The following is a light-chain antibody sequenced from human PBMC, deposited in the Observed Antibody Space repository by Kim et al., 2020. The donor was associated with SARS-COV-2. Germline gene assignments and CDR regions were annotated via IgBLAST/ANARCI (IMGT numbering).Light chain of an antibody. V-gene: IGKV1-5*03. CDR3: QQYNSYSWT. CDR1: QSISSW. Sequence: ASVGARVTITCRASQSISSWLTWYQQKPGKAPKLLIYKASSLESEVPSRFSGSGSGTEFTLTISSLQPDDFATYYCQQYNSYSWTFGQGTKVEIK. CDR2: KAS. J-gene: IGKJ1*01.